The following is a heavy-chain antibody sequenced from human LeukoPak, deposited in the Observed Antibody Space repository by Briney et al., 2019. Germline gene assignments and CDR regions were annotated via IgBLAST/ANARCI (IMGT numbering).Heavy chain of an antibody. V-gene: IGHV4-38-2*02. CDR1: GYSISSGYY. Sequence: SETLSLTCTVSGYSISSGYYWGWIRQPPGKGLEWIGSIYHSGSTYYNPSLKSRVTISVDTSKNQFSLKLSSVTAADTAVYYCARAGYKGGFDPWGQGTLVTVSS. J-gene: IGHJ5*02. CDR3: ARAGYKGGFDP. CDR2: IYHSGST. D-gene: IGHD5-24*01.